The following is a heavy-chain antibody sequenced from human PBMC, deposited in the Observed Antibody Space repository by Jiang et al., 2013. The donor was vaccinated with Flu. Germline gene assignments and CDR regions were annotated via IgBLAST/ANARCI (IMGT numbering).Heavy chain of an antibody. D-gene: IGHD4-23*01. CDR3: ARVSRTVAAQYYFDY. CDR2: ISSSSSYT. CDR1: GFTFSDYY. V-gene: IGHV3-11*06. J-gene: IGHJ4*02. Sequence: QLLESGGGLVKPGGSLRLSCAASGFTFSDYYMSWIRQAPGKGLEWVSYISSSSSYTNYADSVKGRFTISRDNAKNSLYLQMNSLRAEDTAVYYCARVSRTVAAQYYFDYWGQGTLVTVSS.